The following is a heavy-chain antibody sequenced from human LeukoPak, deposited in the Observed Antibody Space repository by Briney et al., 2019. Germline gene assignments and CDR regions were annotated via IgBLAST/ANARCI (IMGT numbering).Heavy chain of an antibody. CDR3: ARHGAAYSSWYKGSLYYFDY. Sequence: SETLSLTCTVSGGSMSSYYWSWIRQPPGKGLEWIGYIYYSGSTNYNPSLKSRVTISVDTSKNQFSLKLSSVTAADTAVYYCARHGAAYSSWYKGSLYYFDYWGQGTLVTVSS. J-gene: IGHJ4*02. CDR1: GGSMSSYY. CDR2: IYYSGST. V-gene: IGHV4-59*01. D-gene: IGHD6-13*01.